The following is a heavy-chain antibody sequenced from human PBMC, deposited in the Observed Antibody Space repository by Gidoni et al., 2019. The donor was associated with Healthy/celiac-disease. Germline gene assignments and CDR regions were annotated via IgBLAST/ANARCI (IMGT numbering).Heavy chain of an antibody. CDR2: ISAYNGNT. V-gene: IGHV1-18*01. CDR1: GYTFTSYG. D-gene: IGHD2-21*01. CDR3: AREEARAYCGGDCYFDY. J-gene: IGHJ4*02. Sequence: QVQLVQSGAEVKKPGASVKVSCKASGYTFTSYGISWVRQAPGQGLEGMGWISAYNGNTNYAQKLQGRVTMTTDTSTSTDYMELRSLRSDDTAVYYCAREEARAYCGGDCYFDYWGQGTLVTVSS.